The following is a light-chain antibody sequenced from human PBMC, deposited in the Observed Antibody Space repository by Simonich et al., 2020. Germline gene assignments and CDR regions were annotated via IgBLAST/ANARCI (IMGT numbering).Light chain of an antibody. CDR1: SSDVGGYNY. CDR2: DVS. Sequence: QSALTQPASVSGSPGQSITISCPGTSSDVGGYNYVSWDQQHPGKAPKLLIYDVSKRPSGVSNRFSGSKSGNTASLTISGLQAEDEADYYCSSYTSSSTWVFGGGTKLTVL. CDR3: SSYTSSSTWV. J-gene: IGLJ3*02. V-gene: IGLV2-14*01.